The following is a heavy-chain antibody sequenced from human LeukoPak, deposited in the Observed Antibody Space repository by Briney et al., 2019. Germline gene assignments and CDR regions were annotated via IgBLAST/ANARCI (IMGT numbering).Heavy chain of an antibody. CDR2: IHSSGYT. CDR1: GGSISGNY. D-gene: IGHD1-26*01. CDR3: TKRQGPTSGSYDYFDP. V-gene: IGHV4-4*09. J-gene: IGHJ5*02. Sequence: SEPLSLTCTVSGGSISGNYGIWIRQPPGQGREWIAYIHSSGYTNYNPSLKSRVTISVDTSNNQFSLKVTSVTAADTAMYYCTKRQGPTSGSYDYFDPWGQGALVTVSS.